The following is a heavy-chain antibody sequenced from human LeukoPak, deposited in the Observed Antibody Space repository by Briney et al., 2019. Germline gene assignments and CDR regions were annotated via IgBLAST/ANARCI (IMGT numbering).Heavy chain of an antibody. CDR2: IYSGGST. D-gene: IGHD5-24*01. V-gene: IGHV3-53*01. J-gene: IGHJ4*02. CDR3: AREWEMAFGY. Sequence: PGGSLRLSCAASGFTVSSNYMSWVRQAPGKGLEWVSVIYSGGSTYYADSVKGRLTISRDNSKNTLYLQMNSLRAEDTAVYYCAREWEMAFGYWGQGTLVTVSS. CDR1: GFTVSSNY.